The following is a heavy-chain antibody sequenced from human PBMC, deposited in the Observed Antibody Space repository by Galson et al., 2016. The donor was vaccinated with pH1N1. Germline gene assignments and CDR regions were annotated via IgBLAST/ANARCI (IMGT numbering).Heavy chain of an antibody. CDR1: RFTFSSYW. CDR2: ISGGSGTI. D-gene: IGHD3-22*01. J-gene: IGHJ6*02. V-gene: IGHV3-48*01. Sequence: SLRLSCAASRFTFSSYWMNWVRQAPGKALEWLSYISGGSGTIYYADSVKGRFTISRDNAKNSLYLQMNSLRAEDTAVYYCARVQIYSDSHYMDVWGQGTTVTVSS. CDR3: ARVQIYSDSHYMDV.